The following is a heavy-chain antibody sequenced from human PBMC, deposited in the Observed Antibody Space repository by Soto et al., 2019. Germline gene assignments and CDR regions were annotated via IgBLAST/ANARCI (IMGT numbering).Heavy chain of an antibody. D-gene: IGHD2-2*01. J-gene: IGHJ4*02. Sequence: GGSLRLSCAASGFTVSSNYMSWVRQAPGKGLEWVSIMYSGGETYYAASVKGRFTISRDNSKNTLYLQMSSLRVEDTAVYYCAKRKYCSSTTCFDYWGQGTLVTVS. V-gene: IGHV3-66*01. CDR1: GFTVSSNY. CDR2: MYSGGET. CDR3: AKRKYCSSTTCFDY.